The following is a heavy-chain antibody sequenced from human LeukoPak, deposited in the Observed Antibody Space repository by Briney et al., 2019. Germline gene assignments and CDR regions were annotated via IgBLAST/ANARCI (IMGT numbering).Heavy chain of an antibody. D-gene: IGHD4-23*01. CDR1: GYTLTELS. J-gene: IGHJ6*02. Sequence: ASVKVFCKVSGYTLTELSMHWVRQAPGKGLEWMGGFDPEDGETIYAQKFQGRVTMTEDTSTDTAYMELSSLRAEDTAVYYCALSVVSTIYYYYYGMDVWGQGTTVTVSS. CDR2: FDPEDGET. V-gene: IGHV1-24*01. CDR3: ALSVVSTIYYYYYGMDV.